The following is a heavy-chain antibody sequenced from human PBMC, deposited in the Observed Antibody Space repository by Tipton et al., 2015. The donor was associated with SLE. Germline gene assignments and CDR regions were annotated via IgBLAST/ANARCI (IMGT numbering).Heavy chain of an antibody. CDR2: IYSGETI. J-gene: IGHJ4*02. V-gene: IGHV3-53*05. Sequence: SLRLSCAASGFIVRSHYMSWVRQAPGKGLEWVSVIYSGETIYYADSVKGRFAISRDNSKNTLYLQMNSLRPEDTAVYYCATLWGYCSVGRCYSAFWGQGTLVTVSS. CDR1: GFIVRSHY. D-gene: IGHD2-15*01. CDR3: ATLWGYCSVGRCYSAF.